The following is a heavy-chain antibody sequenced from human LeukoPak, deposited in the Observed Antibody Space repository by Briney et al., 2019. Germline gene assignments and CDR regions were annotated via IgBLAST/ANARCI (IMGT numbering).Heavy chain of an antibody. CDR1: GGSISSSDYY. Sequence: SETLSLTCTVSGGSISSSDYYWGWIRQPPGKGLEWIGSIYYSGSTYYNPSLKSRVTISVDTSKNQFSLKLSSVTAADTAVYYCARLIMVRGVIIPPDHWGQGTLVTVSS. CDR2: IYYSGST. V-gene: IGHV4-39*01. D-gene: IGHD3-10*01. CDR3: ARLIMVRGVIIPPDH. J-gene: IGHJ1*01.